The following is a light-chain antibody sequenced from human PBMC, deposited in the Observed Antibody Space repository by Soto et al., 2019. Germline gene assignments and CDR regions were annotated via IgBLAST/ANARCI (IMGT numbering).Light chain of an antibody. CDR3: QKYNSAPMT. CDR2: AAS. V-gene: IGKV1-27*01. J-gene: IGKJ1*01. Sequence: DIQMTQSPSSLSASVGDRVTITCRASQGISNYLAWYQQKPGKVPKLLIYAASTLQSGVPSRFSGSGSGTEFTLTSSSLLPEDVANYYCQKYNSAPMTFGHGTKVEIK. CDR1: QGISNY.